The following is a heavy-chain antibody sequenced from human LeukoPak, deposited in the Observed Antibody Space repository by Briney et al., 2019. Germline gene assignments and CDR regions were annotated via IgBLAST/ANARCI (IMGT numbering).Heavy chain of an antibody. J-gene: IGHJ4*02. CDR2: INWNGGST. Sequence: GGSLRLSCAASGFTFDDYGMSWVRQAPGKGLEWVSGINWNGGSTGYADSVKGRFTISRDNAKNSLYLQMNSLRAEDTALYYCATGDSSGYQLFDYWGRGTLVTVSS. CDR1: GFTFDDYG. CDR3: ATGDSSGYQLFDY. D-gene: IGHD3-22*01. V-gene: IGHV3-20*04.